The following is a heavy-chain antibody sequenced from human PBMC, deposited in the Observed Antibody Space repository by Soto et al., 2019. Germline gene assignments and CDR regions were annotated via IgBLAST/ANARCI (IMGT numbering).Heavy chain of an antibody. CDR1: GFSFDDYP. Sequence: EVQLVESGGDLVQPGRSLRLSCAASGFSFDDYPMHWVRQAPGKGLEWVSGISWSSENIGYADSVKGRFTISRDNAKNPLCLQMSGLRAKDTARYFCAKEGLRASLGLVYYGVNVWGGGTTGTVSS. J-gene: IGHJ3*01. D-gene: IGHD3-16*01. V-gene: IGHV3-9*01. CDR2: ISWSSENI. CDR3: AKEGLRASLGLVYYGVNV.